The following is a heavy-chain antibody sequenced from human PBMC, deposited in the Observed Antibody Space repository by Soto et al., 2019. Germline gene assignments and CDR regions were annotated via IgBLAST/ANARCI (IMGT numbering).Heavy chain of an antibody. CDR3: ARVQPYDYGANSGWLDP. Sequence: SETLSLTCTVSGDSISRGGYYWGWIRQHPGKGLEWIGYIFYSGTTYYNPSLKGRISISVDTSENHFSLSLTSVTAADTAVYYCARVQPYDYGANSGWLDPWGQGTLVTVSS. CDR1: GDSISRGGYY. V-gene: IGHV4-31*03. CDR2: IFYSGTT. D-gene: IGHD4-17*01. J-gene: IGHJ5*02.